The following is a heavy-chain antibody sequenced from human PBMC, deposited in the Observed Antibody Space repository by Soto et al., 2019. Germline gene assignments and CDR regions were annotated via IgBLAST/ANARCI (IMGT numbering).Heavy chain of an antibody. J-gene: IGHJ4*02. CDR1: GGSISSGGYY. D-gene: IGHD5-12*01. CDR2: IYYSGIT. V-gene: IGHV4-31*03. CDR3: ARGGDVVAKKYYFDY. Sequence: SETLSLTCTVSGGSISSGGYYWTWIREHPEKGLEWIAYIYYSGITYYNPSLRSRLTISVDLSKNQCSLNLTSVTAADTAVYYCARGGDVVAKKYYFDYWGQGALVTVSS.